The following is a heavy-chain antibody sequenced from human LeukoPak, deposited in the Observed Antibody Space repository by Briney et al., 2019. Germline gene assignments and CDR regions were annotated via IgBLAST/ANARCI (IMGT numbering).Heavy chain of an antibody. CDR1: GFTFSNSW. V-gene: IGHV3-7*01. J-gene: IGHJ4*02. CDR3: ARGGSYGGYHSY. CDR2: MKEDGTEI. Sequence: PGGSLRLSCAASGFTFSNSWMTWVRQAPGKGLEWVAYMKEDGTEIYYVDSVKGRFTISRDNAKNSLYLQMNSLRAEDTALYYCARGGSYGGYHSYWGQGTLVTVSS. D-gene: IGHD4-23*01.